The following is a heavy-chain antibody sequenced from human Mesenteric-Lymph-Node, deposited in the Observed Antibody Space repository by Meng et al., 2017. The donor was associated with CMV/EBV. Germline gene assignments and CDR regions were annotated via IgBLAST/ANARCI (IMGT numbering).Heavy chain of an antibody. CDR1: GGSISSNY. V-gene: IGHV4-59*01. J-gene: IGHJ4*02. CDR2: MFYTGST. D-gene: IGHD5-12*01. CDR3: ARASGYSGYGNYFDY. Sequence: SETLSLTCTVSGGSISSNYWSWIRQPPGKGLEWIGCMFYTGSTNYNPSLKSRVTISLDTSKKQFSLKLTSVTAADTAVYYCARASGYSGYGNYFDYWGQGTLVTVSS.